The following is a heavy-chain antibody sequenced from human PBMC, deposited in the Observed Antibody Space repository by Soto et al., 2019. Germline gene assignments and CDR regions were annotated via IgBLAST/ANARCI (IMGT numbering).Heavy chain of an antibody. CDR1: GFNIGGHG. CDR3: AKEGFSSWYRSPYYYGMDV. Sequence: SGGALRIPCSASGFNIGGHGVHLVRQAPGKGLEWVAVISYDGSNKYYADSVKGRSTISRDNSKNTLYLQMNSLRAEDTAVYYCAKEGFSSWYRSPYYYGMDVWGQGTTVTVSS. V-gene: IGHV3-30*18. D-gene: IGHD6-13*01. J-gene: IGHJ6*02. CDR2: ISYDGSNK.